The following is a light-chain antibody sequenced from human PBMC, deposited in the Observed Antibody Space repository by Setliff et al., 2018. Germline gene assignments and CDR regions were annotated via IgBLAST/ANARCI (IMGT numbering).Light chain of an antibody. Sequence: QSALAQPPSASGSPGQSLTISCTGTSNEVGAYNYVSWYQQHPGKAPKLMIYEVTKRPSGVPDRFSGSKSGNTASLTVSGLQGEDEADYYCSSYASSINPYVFGTGTKVTVL. V-gene: IGLV2-8*01. CDR3: SSYASSINPYV. CDR1: SNEVGAYNY. CDR2: EVT. J-gene: IGLJ1*01.